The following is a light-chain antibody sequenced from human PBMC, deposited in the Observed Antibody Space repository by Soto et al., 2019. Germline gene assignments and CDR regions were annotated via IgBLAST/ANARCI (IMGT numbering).Light chain of an antibody. J-gene: IGKJ4*02. CDR2: DAS. CDR3: QQYDNYPLT. V-gene: IGKV1-5*01. Sequence: DIQMTQSPSTLSASVGDRVTITCRASQSMSTWLAWYQQKPGKDPNLLIYDASSLKSGVPSRFSGSGSGTEFTLTLNSLQPDDFATYYCQQYDNYPLTVGGGTKVEIK. CDR1: QSMSTW.